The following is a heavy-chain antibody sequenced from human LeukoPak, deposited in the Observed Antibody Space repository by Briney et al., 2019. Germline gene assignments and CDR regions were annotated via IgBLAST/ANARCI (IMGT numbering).Heavy chain of an antibody. CDR3: ARGWNYYDSSGYYYEPPDY. D-gene: IGHD3-22*01. Sequence: ASVKVSCKASGYTFTSYDIIWVRQATGQGLEWMGWMNPNSGNTGYAQKFQGRVTMTRNTSISTAYMELSSLRSEDTAVYYCARGWNYYDSSGYYYEPPDYWGQGTLVTVSS. J-gene: IGHJ4*02. CDR1: GYTFTSYD. CDR2: MNPNSGNT. V-gene: IGHV1-8*01.